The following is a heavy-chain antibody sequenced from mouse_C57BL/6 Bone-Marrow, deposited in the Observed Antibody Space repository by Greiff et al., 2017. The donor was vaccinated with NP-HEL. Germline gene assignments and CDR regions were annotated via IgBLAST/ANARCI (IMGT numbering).Heavy chain of an antibody. CDR2: IDPSDSYT. J-gene: IGHJ4*01. CDR3: AREGYGNYHYYAMDY. Sequence: VQLQQPGAELVMPGASVKLSCKASGYTFTSYWMHWVKQRPGQGLEWIGEIDPSDSYTNYNQKFKGKSTLTVDKSSSTAYMQLSSLTSEDSVVYYCAREGYGNYHYYAMDYWGQGTSVTVSS. V-gene: IGHV1-69*01. D-gene: IGHD2-1*01. CDR1: GYTFTSYW.